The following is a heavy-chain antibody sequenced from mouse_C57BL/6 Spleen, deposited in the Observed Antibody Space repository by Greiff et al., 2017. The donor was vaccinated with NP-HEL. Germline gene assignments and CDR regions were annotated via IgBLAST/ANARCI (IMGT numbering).Heavy chain of an antibody. CDR2: IDPEDGDT. J-gene: IGHJ3*01. D-gene: IGHD1-1*01. CDR3: TPYGSSYGFAY. CDR1: GFNIKDYY. Sequence: EVQLQQSGAELVRPGASVKLSCTASGFNIKDYYMHWVKQRPEQGLEWIGRIDPEDGDTEYAPKFQGKATMTADTSSNTAYLQLSSLTSEDTAVYYCTPYGSSYGFAYWGQGTLVTVSA. V-gene: IGHV14-1*01.